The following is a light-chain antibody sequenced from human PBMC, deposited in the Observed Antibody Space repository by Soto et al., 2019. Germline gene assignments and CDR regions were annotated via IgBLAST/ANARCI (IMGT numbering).Light chain of an antibody. CDR3: KQYEGYPWT. V-gene: IGKV1-5*01. CDR2: DAY. Sequence: DIQMTQSPSTLSASVGDRVAITCRASQSISSWLAWYQQKPGKAPNLLIYDAYSLKSGVQSRFSGSGSGTEFTLTIRNLQPDDFATYYCKQYEGYPWTFGQGTKVDIK. CDR1: QSISSW. J-gene: IGKJ1*01.